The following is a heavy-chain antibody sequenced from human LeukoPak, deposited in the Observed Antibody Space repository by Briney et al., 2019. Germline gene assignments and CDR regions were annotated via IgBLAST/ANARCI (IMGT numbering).Heavy chain of an antibody. CDR3: AGGXPGTSSIAARESGYYFDY. V-gene: IGHV4-34*01. Sequence: SETLSLTCAVYGGSFSGYYWSWVRQPPGKGLEWIGEINHSGSTNYNPSLKSRVTISVDTSKNQFSLQLSSVTAAETAVYYCAGGXPGTSSIAARESGYYFDYWGQGTLVTVSS. D-gene: IGHD6-6*01. CDR1: GGSFSGYY. CDR2: INHSGST. J-gene: IGHJ4*02.